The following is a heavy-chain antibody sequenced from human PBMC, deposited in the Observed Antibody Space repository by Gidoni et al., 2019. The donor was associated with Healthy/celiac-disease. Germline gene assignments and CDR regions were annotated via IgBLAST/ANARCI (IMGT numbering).Heavy chain of an antibody. CDR3: ARDTIFRVFDY. J-gene: IGHJ4*02. CDR2: IYTSGRT. V-gene: IGHV4-4*07. D-gene: IGHD3-9*01. CDR1: GGSISSYY. Sequence: QVQLQESGPGLVKHSETLSLPCTASGGSISSYYWSWIRQPAGKGLEWIGRIYTSGRTNYNPSLKSRVTMSVDTSKNQFSLKLSSVTAADTAVYYCARDTIFRVFDYWGQGTLVTVSS.